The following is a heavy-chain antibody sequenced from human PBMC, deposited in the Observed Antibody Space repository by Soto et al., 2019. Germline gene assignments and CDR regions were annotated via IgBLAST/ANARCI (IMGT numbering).Heavy chain of an antibody. CDR1: GFTFTAYY. Sequence: GASVKVSCKASGFTFTAYYMHWVRQAPGQGLEWMGWINPNSGGTNYAQKFQGWVTMTRDTSISTAYMELSRLRSDDTAVYYCARDLHPSSTNYVSDPPPPYAMDVWGQGTTVTVS. J-gene: IGHJ6*02. CDR2: INPNSGGT. D-gene: IGHD4-4*01. V-gene: IGHV1-2*04. CDR3: ARDLHPSSTNYVSDPPPPYAMDV.